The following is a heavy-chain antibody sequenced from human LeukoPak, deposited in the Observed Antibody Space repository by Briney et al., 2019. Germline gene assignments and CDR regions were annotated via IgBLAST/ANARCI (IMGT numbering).Heavy chain of an antibody. V-gene: IGHV4-59*01. D-gene: IGHD1-26*01. Sequence: SETLSLTCTVSVGSLIPYYWSWIRHPPGKGLGWIGYIYHSGTTNSSPPLKGRATLSVDTSKNQISLRLSSVTAADTAVYFCARVDSGTYYMPFDYWGQGFLVTVS. J-gene: IGHJ4*02. CDR2: IYHSGTT. CDR1: VGSLIPYY. CDR3: ARVDSGTYYMPFDY.